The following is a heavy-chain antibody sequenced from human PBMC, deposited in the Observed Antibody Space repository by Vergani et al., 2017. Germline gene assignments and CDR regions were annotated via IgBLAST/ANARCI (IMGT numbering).Heavy chain of an antibody. J-gene: IGHJ6*02. Sequence: QVQLQESGPGLVKPSETLSLTCTVSGGSISSYYWSWIRQPPGKGLEWSGYIYYSGSTNYNPSLKSRVTISVDTSKNQFSLKLSSVTAADTAVYYCARDSAVYCSGGSCRRGGMDVWGQGTTVTVSS. CDR3: ARDSAVYCSGGSCRRGGMDV. D-gene: IGHD2-15*01. V-gene: IGHV4-59*01. CDR1: GGSISSYY. CDR2: IYYSGST.